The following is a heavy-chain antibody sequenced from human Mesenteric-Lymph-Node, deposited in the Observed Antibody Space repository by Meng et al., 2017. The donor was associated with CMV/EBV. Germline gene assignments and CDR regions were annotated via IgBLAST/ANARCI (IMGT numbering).Heavy chain of an antibody. J-gene: IGHJ4*02. CDR3: ARARGGQWLVSFSDY. D-gene: IGHD6-19*01. CDR1: GYTFTGYY. CDR2: INPNSGGT. Sequence: SGYTFTGYYMHWVRQAPGQGLEWMGWINPNSGGTNYAQKFQGRVTMTRDTSISTAYMELSRLRFDDTAVYYCARARGGQWLVSFSDYWGQGTPVTVSS. V-gene: IGHV1-2*02.